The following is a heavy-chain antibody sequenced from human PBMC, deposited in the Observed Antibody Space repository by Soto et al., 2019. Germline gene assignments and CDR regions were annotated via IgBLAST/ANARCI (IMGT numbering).Heavy chain of an antibody. V-gene: IGHV1-18*01. CDR3: ARCGYCTNGVCYPGAFDI. J-gene: IGHJ3*02. Sequence: ASVKVSCKASGYTFTSYGISWVRQAPGQGLEWMGWISAYNGNTNYAQKLQGRVTMTTDTSTSTAYMELRSLRSGDTAVYYCARCGYCTNGVCYPGAFDIWGQGTMVTVSS. CDR2: ISAYNGNT. CDR1: GYTFTSYG. D-gene: IGHD2-8*01.